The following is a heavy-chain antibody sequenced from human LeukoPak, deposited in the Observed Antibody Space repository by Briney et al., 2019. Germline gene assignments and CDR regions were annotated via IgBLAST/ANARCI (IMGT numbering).Heavy chain of an antibody. CDR2: ISAYNGNT. Sequence: ASVKVSCKASGYTFTCYGISWVRQAPGQGLEWMGWISAYNGNTNYAQKLQGRVTMTTDTSTSTAYMELRSLRSVDTAVYYCARDIDLGYCGSTSCYTGPPTDYWGQGTLVTVSS. CDR1: GYTFTCYG. CDR3: ARDIDLGYCGSTSCYTGPPTDY. V-gene: IGHV1-18*01. J-gene: IGHJ4*02. D-gene: IGHD2-2*02.